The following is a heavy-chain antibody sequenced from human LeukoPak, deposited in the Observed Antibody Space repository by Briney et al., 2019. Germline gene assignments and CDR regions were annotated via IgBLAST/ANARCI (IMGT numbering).Heavy chain of an antibody. V-gene: IGHV1-2*02. CDR1: GYTFNGYY. CDR3: ARDSGEVPDY. Sequence: ASVKVSCNSSGYTFNGYYMHCVRQAPGQGLEWMIWINSNSGRTKYAQNSQGRLTMNRDTSISTAYMELDRLRFDDTVVYYCARDSGEVPDYWGQGTLVTVSS. CDR2: INSNSGRT. D-gene: IGHD3-10*01. J-gene: IGHJ4*02.